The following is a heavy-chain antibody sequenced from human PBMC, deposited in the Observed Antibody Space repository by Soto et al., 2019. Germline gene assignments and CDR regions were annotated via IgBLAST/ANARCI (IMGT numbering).Heavy chain of an antibody. D-gene: IGHD2-15*01. CDR2: IYYSGST. CDR3: AKTLGYCRGGSCFFDY. CDR1: GGSISSYY. J-gene: IGHJ4*02. V-gene: IGHV4-59*01. Sequence: SETLSLTCTVSGGSISSYYWSWIRQPPGKGLEWIGYIYYSGSTNYNPSLKSRVTISVDTSKNQFSLKLSSVTAADTAVYYCAKTLGYCRGGSCFFDYWGQGPLVTVSS.